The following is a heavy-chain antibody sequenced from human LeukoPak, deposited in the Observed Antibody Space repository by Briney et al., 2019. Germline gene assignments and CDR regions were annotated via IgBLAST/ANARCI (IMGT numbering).Heavy chain of an antibody. D-gene: IGHD1-26*01. CDR1: GLTFSKAW. J-gene: IGHJ4*02. CDR3: SSRSVMGATVIEY. CDR2: IKSQRREGAT. V-gene: IGHV3-15*01. Sequence: MAGGSLRLSCAVSGLTFSKAWMTWVRQAPGRRLEGVGRIKSQRREGATDYAAPVKGRFTISRVDSKSTSYLQMDSLKSEDTAAYYCSSRSVMGATVIEYWGQGTLVTVSS.